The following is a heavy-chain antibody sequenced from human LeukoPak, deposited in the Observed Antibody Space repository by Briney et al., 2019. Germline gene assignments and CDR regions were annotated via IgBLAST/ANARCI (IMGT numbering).Heavy chain of an antibody. V-gene: IGHV3-30*02. D-gene: IGHD3-22*01. CDR3: AKDHGYYYDSSGYYYFDY. J-gene: IGHJ4*02. CDR2: IRYDGSNK. CDR1: GFTFSSYG. Sequence: GGSLRLSCAASGFTFSSYGMHWVRQAPGKGLEWVAFIRYDGSNKYYADSVKGRFTISRDNSKNTLYLQMDSLRAEDTAVYYCAKDHGYYYDSSGYYYFDYWGQGTLVTVSS.